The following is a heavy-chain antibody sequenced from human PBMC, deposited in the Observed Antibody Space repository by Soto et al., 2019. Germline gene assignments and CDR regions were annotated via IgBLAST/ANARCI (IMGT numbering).Heavy chain of an antibody. V-gene: IGHV1-69*12. Sequence: QVQLVQSGAEVKKPGSSVKVSCKASGGTFNSYVFNWVRQAPGQGLEWMGGFISMFGTPNYGQKFQGRVTITADESTSTGFMELRSLTSEDTAIYYCARDLGSGYDPGDYWGQGTLVTVSS. D-gene: IGHD5-12*01. CDR3: ARDLGSGYDPGDY. CDR2: FISMFGTP. J-gene: IGHJ4*02. CDR1: GGTFNSYV.